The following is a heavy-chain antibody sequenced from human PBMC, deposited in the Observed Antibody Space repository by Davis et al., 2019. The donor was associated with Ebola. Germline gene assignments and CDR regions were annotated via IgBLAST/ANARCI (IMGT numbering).Heavy chain of an antibody. CDR3: ARTVLQGWFDP. CDR1: GGSVSSGSYY. CDR2: IYYSGST. V-gene: IGHV4-61*01. J-gene: IGHJ5*02. D-gene: IGHD2/OR15-2a*01. Sequence: SETLSLTCTVSGGSVSSGSYYWSWIRQPPEKGLEWVGYIYYSGSTNYNPSLKSRVTISVDTSKNQFSLKLSSVTAADTAVYYCARTVLQGWFDPWGQGTLVTVSS.